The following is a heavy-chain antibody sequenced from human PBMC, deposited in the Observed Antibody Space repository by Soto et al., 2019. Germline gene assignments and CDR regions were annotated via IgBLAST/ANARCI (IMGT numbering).Heavy chain of an antibody. V-gene: IGHV1-69*14. CDR3: ARDLGSGSDTGDY. CDR2: IIPIFGTT. CDR1: GDIFSGYS. D-gene: IGHD5-12*01. Sequence: QVQLVQSGAEVKEPGSSVKVSCKTAGDIFSGYSISWVRQAPGQGLEWMGGIIPIFGTTNYAQRFHGRVTTAADKSTSTVYMELYSLQTEDTAVYYCARDLGSGSDTGDYWRQGTLVTVSS. J-gene: IGHJ4*02.